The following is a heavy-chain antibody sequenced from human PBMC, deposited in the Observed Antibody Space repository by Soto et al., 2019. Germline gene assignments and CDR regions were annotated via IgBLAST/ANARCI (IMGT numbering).Heavy chain of an antibody. CDR2: ISTDGSST. D-gene: IGHD2-2*01. V-gene: IGHV3-74*01. J-gene: IGHJ4*02. Sequence: EVQLVESGGGLVQPGGSLRFSCAATGFTFSPCWMHWVRQGPGQGLVWISRISTDGSSTTYADSLKGRFTISRDNAKNTLYLQMNSLRAVDSAVYYCARATGSNHPFDYWGQGSLVTVSS. CDR1: GFTFSPCW. CDR3: ARATGSNHPFDY.